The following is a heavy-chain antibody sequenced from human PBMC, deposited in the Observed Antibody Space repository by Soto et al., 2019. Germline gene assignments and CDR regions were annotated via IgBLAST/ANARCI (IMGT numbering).Heavy chain of an antibody. Sequence: GGSLRLSCAASGFIFSSYAMTWVRQAPGKGLDWVSLISYNGDSRYYADSVKGRFTISRDNSKDTVDLQMDSLRAEDTAIYYCARYIRRHIVFYSDFWGPGVLVTVSS. CDR3: ARYIRRHIVFYSDF. CDR1: GFIFSSYA. J-gene: IGHJ4*02. D-gene: IGHD2-21*01. V-gene: IGHV3-23*01. CDR2: ISYNGDSR.